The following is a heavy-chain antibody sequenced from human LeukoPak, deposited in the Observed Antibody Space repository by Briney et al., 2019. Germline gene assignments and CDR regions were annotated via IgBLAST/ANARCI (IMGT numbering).Heavy chain of an antibody. CDR3: ARGNYYGSGPLFGA. CDR1: GYNFNEYY. CDR2: VDPYSGGT. Sequence: APVKVSCKASGYNFNEYYMHWERRAPGQGLEWMGWVDPYSGGTNSAQKFQGRVTMTRDTSVSTAYMELSSLSSDDTGEYYCARGNYYGSGPLFGAWGQGTLVTVSS. V-gene: IGHV1-2*02. J-gene: IGHJ5*02. D-gene: IGHD3-10*01.